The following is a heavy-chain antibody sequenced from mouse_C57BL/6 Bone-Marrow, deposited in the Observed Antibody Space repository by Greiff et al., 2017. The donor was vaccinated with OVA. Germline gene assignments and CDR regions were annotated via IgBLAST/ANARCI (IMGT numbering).Heavy chain of an antibody. CDR2: INYDGSST. Sequence: EVQVVESEGGLVQPGSSMKLSCTASGFTFSDYYMAWVRQVPEKGLEWVANINYDGSSTYYLDSLKSRFIISRDNAKNILYLQMSSLKSEDTATYYSARDLHYYGSSYWYFDVWGTGTTVTVSS. CDR1: GFTFSDYY. V-gene: IGHV5-16*01. J-gene: IGHJ1*03. D-gene: IGHD1-1*01. CDR3: ARDLHYYGSSYWYFDV.